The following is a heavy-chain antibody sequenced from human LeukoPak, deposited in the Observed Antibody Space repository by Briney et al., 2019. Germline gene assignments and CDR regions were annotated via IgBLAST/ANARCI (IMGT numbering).Heavy chain of an antibody. J-gene: IGHJ4*02. D-gene: IGHD2-2*01. Sequence: SVKVSCKASGGTFSSYAISWVRQAPGQGLEWMGGIFGTPKYAQKFQGRVTIATDESTSTVYMELNSLRSEDTAVYYCARSAYCSGTSCYSISDYWGQGTLVTVS. CDR2: IFGTP. CDR3: ARSAYCSGTSCYSISDY. V-gene: IGHV1-69*05. CDR1: GGTFSSYA.